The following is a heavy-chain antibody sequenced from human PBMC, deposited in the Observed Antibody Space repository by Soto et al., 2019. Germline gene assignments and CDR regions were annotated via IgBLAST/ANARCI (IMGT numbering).Heavy chain of an antibody. CDR1: GGSISSGGYY. CDR2: IYSSGST. V-gene: IGHV4-31*03. D-gene: IGHD3-10*01. J-gene: IGHJ4*02. CDR3: ARDGRSPGVIRD. Sequence: QVQLQESGPGLVKPSQTLSLTCTVSGGSISSGGYYWSWIRQHPGKGLEWIGYIYSSGSTYYSPSLKSRVTIPVDTSKNQFSLKLSSVTAADTAVYYCARDGRSPGVIRDWGQGTLVTVSS.